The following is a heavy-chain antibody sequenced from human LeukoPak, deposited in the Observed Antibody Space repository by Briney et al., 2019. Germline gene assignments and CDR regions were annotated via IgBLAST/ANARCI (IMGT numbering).Heavy chain of an antibody. D-gene: IGHD3-10*01. CDR2: IYYSGTT. CDR3: ARIKGSGRYYFDY. Sequence: SETLSLTCSVSGGSISSYYWSWIRQPPGKGLEWIGYIYYSGTTNYNPSLKSRVTISVDTSKNQFSLKLNSVTAADTAVYYCARIKGSGRYYFDYWGQGTLVTVSP. V-gene: IGHV4-59*01. J-gene: IGHJ4*02. CDR1: GGSISSYY.